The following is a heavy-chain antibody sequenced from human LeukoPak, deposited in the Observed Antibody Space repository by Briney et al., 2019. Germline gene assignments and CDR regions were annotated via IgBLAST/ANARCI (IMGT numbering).Heavy chain of an antibody. V-gene: IGHV3-21*01. Sequence: GSLRLSCAASGFTVSSNYMNWVRQAPGKGLEWVSSISSSSSYIYYADSVKGRFTISRDNAKNSLYLQMNSLRAEDTAVYYCARETLRDGYNPSWGQGTLVTVSS. CDR2: ISSSSSYI. J-gene: IGHJ4*02. CDR3: ARETLRDGYNPS. CDR1: GFTVSSNY. D-gene: IGHD5-24*01.